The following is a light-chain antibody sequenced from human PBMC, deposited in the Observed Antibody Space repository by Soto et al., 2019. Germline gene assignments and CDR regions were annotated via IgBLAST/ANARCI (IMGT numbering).Light chain of an antibody. J-gene: IGLJ1*01. CDR1: SSNIGSNF. CDR3: AAWDDRLSGHV. V-gene: IGLV1-47*01. Sequence: QSVLTQPPSASGTPGQRVTISCSGSSSNIGSNFVYWYQQLPGTAPKLLIYRNNQRPSGVPDRFSGYKSGTSASLAISGLRSEDEADYYCAAWDDRLSGHVFGTGTKLTVL. CDR2: RNN.